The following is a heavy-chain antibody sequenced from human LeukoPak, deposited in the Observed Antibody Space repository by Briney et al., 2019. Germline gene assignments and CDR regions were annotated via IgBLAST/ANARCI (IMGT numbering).Heavy chain of an antibody. CDR3: ATSYYYDSSGWFDY. J-gene: IGHJ4*02. V-gene: IGHV4-59*08. D-gene: IGHD3-22*01. CDR1: GGSISSYY. CDR2: IYYSGST. Sequence: PSETLSLTCTVSGGSISSYYWSWIRQPPGKGLEWIGYIYYSGSTNYNPSLKSRVTISVDTSKNQFSLKLSSVTAADTAVYYRATSYYYDSSGWFDYWGQGTLVTVSS.